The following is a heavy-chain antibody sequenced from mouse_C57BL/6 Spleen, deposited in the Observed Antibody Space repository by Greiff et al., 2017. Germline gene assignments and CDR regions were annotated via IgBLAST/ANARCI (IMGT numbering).Heavy chain of an antibody. CDR1: GYAFSSSW. CDR2: IYPGDGDT. Sequence: VKLVESGPELVKPGASVKISCKASGYAFSSSWMNWVKQRPGKGLEWIRRIYPGDGDTNYNGKFKGKATLTADKSSSTAYMQLSSLTSEDSAVYFCARAKITTVVATGFDYWGQGTTLTVSS. CDR3: ARAKITTVVATGFDY. J-gene: IGHJ2*01. V-gene: IGHV1-82*01. D-gene: IGHD1-1*01.